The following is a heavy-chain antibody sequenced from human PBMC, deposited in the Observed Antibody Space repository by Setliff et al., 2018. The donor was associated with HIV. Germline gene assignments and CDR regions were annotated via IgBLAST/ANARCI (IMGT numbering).Heavy chain of an antibody. D-gene: IGHD3-22*01. CDR3: ARGVTMIEGGYYFDY. J-gene: IGHJ4*02. CDR2: INWNGGRT. CDR1: GFIFDDYG. Sequence: GGSLRLSCAASGFIFDDYGMSWVRQAPGKGLEWVSGINWNGGRTGYADSVKGRFTISRDNAKNSLYLQMNSLRAGDTALYYCARGVTMIEGGYYFDYWGQGTLVTVSS. V-gene: IGHV3-20*04.